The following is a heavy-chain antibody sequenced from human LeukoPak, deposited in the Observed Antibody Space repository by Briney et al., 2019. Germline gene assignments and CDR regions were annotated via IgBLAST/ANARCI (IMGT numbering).Heavy chain of an antibody. J-gene: IGHJ3*02. Sequence: SVKVSCKASGGTFSSYAISWVRQAPGQGLEWMGGIIPILGTANYAQKFQGRVTITTDESTSTAYMELSSLRSEDTAVYYCARRGSGGNAFDIWGQGTIVTVSS. V-gene: IGHV1-69*05. CDR3: ARRGSGGNAFDI. D-gene: IGHD3-10*01. CDR1: GGTFSSYA. CDR2: IIPILGTA.